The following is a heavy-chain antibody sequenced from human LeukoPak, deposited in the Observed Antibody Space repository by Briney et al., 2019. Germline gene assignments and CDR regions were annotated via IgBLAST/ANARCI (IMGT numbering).Heavy chain of an antibody. CDR2: FYSGGTT. CDR3: ARLSGWFDY. CDR1: GFSVSSNY. D-gene: IGHD6-19*01. Sequence: GGSLRLSCAASGFSVSSNYMSWVRQAPGRGLEWVSLFYSGGTTYYAESVKGRFTTSRDNSKNTLYLQMNSLRAEDTAVYYCARLSGWFDYWGQGTLVTVSS. V-gene: IGHV3-53*01. J-gene: IGHJ4*02.